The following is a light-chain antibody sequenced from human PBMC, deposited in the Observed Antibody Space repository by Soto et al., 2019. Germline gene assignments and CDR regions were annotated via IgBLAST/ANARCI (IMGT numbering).Light chain of an antibody. CDR2: GNS. CDR3: QSYDSSLIGSV. CDR1: SSNIGTGYD. J-gene: IGLJ1*01. Sequence: QSVLTQPPSVSGAPGQRVTISCTGSSSNIGTGYDVHWYKQLTGTAPKIIIYGNSNRPSGVPDRFSGSKSGTSASLAITGLQAEDEADYYCQSYDSSLIGSVFGTGTKMTVL. V-gene: IGLV1-40*01.